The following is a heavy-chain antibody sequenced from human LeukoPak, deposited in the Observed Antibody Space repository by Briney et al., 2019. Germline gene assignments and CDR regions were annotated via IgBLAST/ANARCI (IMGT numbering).Heavy chain of an antibody. CDR2: IYHSGST. Sequence: PSETLSLTCTVSGGSISSGGYYWSWIRQPPGKGLEWIGYIYHSGSTYYNPSLKSRVTISVDRFKNQFSLKLSSVTAADTAVYYCARESYDFWSGYLGGYWGQGTLVTVSS. J-gene: IGHJ4*02. CDR3: ARESYDFWSGYLGGY. D-gene: IGHD3-3*01. CDR1: GGSISSGGYY. V-gene: IGHV4-30-2*01.